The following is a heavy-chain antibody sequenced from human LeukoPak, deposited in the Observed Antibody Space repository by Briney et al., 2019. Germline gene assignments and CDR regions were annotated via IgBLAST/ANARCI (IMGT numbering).Heavy chain of an antibody. CDR3: ARDGGSYYPYFYYYYMDV. Sequence: GGSLRLSCAASGFTFSSYEMNWVRQAPGKGLEWVSYISSSGSTIYYADSVKGRFTISRDNAKNSLYLQMNSLRAEDTAVYYCARDGGSYYPYFYYYYMDVWGKGTTVTVSS. D-gene: IGHD1-26*01. CDR2: ISSSGSTI. J-gene: IGHJ6*03. V-gene: IGHV3-48*03. CDR1: GFTFSSYE.